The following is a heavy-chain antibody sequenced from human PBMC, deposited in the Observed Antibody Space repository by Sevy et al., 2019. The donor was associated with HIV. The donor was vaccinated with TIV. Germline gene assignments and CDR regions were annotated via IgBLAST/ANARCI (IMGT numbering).Heavy chain of an antibody. Sequence: GGSLRLSCAASGFTFSNAWMSWVRQAPGKGLEWVGRIKSKTDGGTTDYAAPVKGRFTISRDDSKNTLYLQMNSLKTEDTAVYYCTSRIVGATAFDYWGQGTLVTVSP. CDR2: IKSKTDGGTT. V-gene: IGHV3-15*01. J-gene: IGHJ4*02. D-gene: IGHD1-26*01. CDR1: GFTFSNAW. CDR3: TSRIVGATAFDY.